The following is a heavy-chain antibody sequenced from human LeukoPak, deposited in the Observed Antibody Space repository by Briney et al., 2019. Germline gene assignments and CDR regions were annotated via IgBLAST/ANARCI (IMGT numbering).Heavy chain of an antibody. V-gene: IGHV1-18*01. J-gene: IGHJ3*02. Sequence: ASVKVSCKASGYTLTSYGISWVRQAPGQGLKWMGWISAYNGNTNYAQKLQGRVTMTTDTSTSTAYMELRSLISDDTAVYDCASTSDYYDSSGYHSFDIWGQGTMVTVSS. CDR1: GYTLTSYG. CDR2: ISAYNGNT. D-gene: IGHD3-22*01. CDR3: ASTSDYYDSSGYHSFDI.